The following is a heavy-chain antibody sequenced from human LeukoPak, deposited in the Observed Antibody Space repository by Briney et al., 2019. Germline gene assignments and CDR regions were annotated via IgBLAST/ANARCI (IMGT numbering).Heavy chain of an antibody. D-gene: IGHD3-22*01. CDR2: ISRSSDYI. J-gene: IGHJ5*02. Sequence: PGGSLRLSCAASGFTFNTSRMIWVRQAPGKGLEWVSLISRSSDYISYADSVMGRFTISRDNAKNSLYLQMNSLSAEDTAVYYCARDPPTMKVVAQTFSWGQGTLVTVSS. CDR3: ARDPPTMKVVAQTFS. V-gene: IGHV3-21*01. CDR1: GFTFNTSR.